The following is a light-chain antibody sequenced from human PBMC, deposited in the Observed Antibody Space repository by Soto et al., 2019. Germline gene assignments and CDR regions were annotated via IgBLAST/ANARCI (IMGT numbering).Light chain of an antibody. CDR2: EVN. J-gene: IGLJ3*02. CDR1: NNDIGGYTY. CDR3: CSYPGSHTWV. V-gene: IGLV2-8*01. Sequence: QSALTQPPSASGSPGQSVTISCTGTNNDIGGYTYVSWYQQLPGKAPKLMIYEVNKRPSGIPDRFSGSKSGNTASLTVSGLQDEDEADYYCCSYPGSHTWVFGGGTKVTVL.